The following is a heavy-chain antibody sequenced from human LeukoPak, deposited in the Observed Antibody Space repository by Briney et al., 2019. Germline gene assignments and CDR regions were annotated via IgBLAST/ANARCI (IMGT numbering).Heavy chain of an antibody. CDR3: ARDYYDNRGEAFDI. CDR1: GGSIGSHY. V-gene: IGHV4-59*11. J-gene: IGHJ3*02. D-gene: IGHD3-22*01. CDR2: VFYSGTT. Sequence: PSETLSLTCTVSGGSIGSHYWSWIRQPPGSRLEWIGYVFYSGTTNYNPSLKSRVTISVDTSKNQFSLKLSSVTAADTAVYYCARDYYDNRGEAFDIWGLGTMVTVSS.